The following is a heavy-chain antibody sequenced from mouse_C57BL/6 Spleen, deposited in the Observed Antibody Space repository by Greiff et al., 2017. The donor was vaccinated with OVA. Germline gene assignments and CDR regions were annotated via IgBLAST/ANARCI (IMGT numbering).Heavy chain of an antibody. J-gene: IGHJ4*01. D-gene: IGHD2-4*01. CDR2: IHPNSGST. CDR3: ARRDYDAAMDY. Sequence: QVQLQQPGAELVKPGASVKLSCKASGYTFTSYWMHWVKQRPGQGLEWIGMIHPNSGSTNYNEKFKSKATLTVDKSSSTAYMQLSSLTSEDSAVYYCARRDYDAAMDYWGQGTSVTVSS. CDR1: GYTFTSYW. V-gene: IGHV1-64*01.